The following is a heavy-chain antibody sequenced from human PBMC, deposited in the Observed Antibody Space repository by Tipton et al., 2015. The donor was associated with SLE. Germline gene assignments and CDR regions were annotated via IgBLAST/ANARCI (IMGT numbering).Heavy chain of an antibody. J-gene: IGHJ4*02. CDR2: IGGGAGST. Sequence: SLRLSCVGSGFTFSSFAMSWVRQAPGKGPEWVSLIGGGAGSTYYADSVKGRFTISRDNSKNTLYLQMSSLRAADTARYYCAKGTSGLRFDYWGQGNLVTVSS. V-gene: IGHV3-23*01. CDR3: AKGTSGLRFDY. D-gene: IGHD2-21*02. CDR1: GFTFSSFA.